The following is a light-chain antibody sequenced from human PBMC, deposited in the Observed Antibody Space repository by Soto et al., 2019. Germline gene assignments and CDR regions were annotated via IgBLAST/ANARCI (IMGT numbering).Light chain of an antibody. J-gene: IGLJ6*01. CDR3: QTWGTGKGPIAYV. V-gene: IGLV4-69*01. Sequence: QLVLTQSPSASASLGASVKLTCTLSSGHSSYAIAWHQQQPEKGPRYLMKLNSDGSHSKGDGIPDRFSGSSSGAELYLTISSLQSEDEADYYCQTWGTGKGPIAYVFGSGTQLTVL. CDR1: SGHSSYA. CDR2: LNSDGSH.